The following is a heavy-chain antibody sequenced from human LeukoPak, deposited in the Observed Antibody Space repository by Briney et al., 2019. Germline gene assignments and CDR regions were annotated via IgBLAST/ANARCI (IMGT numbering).Heavy chain of an antibody. Sequence: PSGTLSLTCAVSGGSISSSNWWSWVRQPPGKGLEWIGEINHSGSTNYNPSLKSRVTISVDTSKNQFSLKLSSVTTADTAVYYCARIGGPYDILTGYRNWFDPWGQGTLVTVSS. D-gene: IGHD3-9*01. CDR3: ARIGGPYDILTGYRNWFDP. V-gene: IGHV4-4*02. J-gene: IGHJ5*02. CDR1: GGSISSSNW. CDR2: INHSGST.